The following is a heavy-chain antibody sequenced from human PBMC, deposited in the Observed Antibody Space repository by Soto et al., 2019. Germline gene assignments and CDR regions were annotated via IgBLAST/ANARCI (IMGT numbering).Heavy chain of an antibody. CDR3: ASVGPACNSVSRLRGRWFDP. J-gene: IGHJ5*02. Sequence: PSETLSLTCAVSGYSITSGYYCGWIRQPPGKGLEWMGTIHHTGGTYYNPSLKSRVSMSIDTSKNQFSLRLSSVTAADTAVHYCASVGPACNSVSRLRGRWFDPWGQGTLVTVSS. V-gene: IGHV4-38-2*01. D-gene: IGHD2-2*01. CDR2: IHHTGGT. CDR1: GYSITSGYY.